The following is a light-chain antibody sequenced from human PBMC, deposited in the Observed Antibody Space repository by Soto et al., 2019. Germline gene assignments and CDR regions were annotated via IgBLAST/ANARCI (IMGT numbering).Light chain of an antibody. CDR3: SSHTSGTTRV. CDR2: EVT. J-gene: IGLJ1*01. CDR1: SGDVGGYDY. V-gene: IGLV2-14*01. Sequence: QSVLNQPASVSGSHGQWIPIPYTGTSGDVGGYDYVSWYQQHPDKAPKLKIYEVTKRPSWVSNRFSGSKSGNTASLTISGLQPEDEADYYCSSHTSGTTRVFGSGTKVTVL.